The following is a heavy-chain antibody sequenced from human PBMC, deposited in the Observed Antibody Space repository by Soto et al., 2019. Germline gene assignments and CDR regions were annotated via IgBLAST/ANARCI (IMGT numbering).Heavy chain of an antibody. Sequence: PSETLSLTCTVSGGSINYSYWTWSRQPPGKGLEWIGYISYTGSANYNASLKSRLTISVDTSKNQFSLKLSSVTAADTALYYCARVNYGDYYYGMDVWGQGTTVTVSS. V-gene: IGHV4-59*01. J-gene: IGHJ6*02. CDR1: GGSINYSY. CDR2: ISYTGSA. CDR3: ARVNYGDYYYGMDV. D-gene: IGHD4-17*01.